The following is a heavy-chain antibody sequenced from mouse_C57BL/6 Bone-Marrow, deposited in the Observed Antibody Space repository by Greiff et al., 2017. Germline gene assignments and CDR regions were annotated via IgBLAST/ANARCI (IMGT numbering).Heavy chain of an antibody. J-gene: IGHJ4*01. CDR1: GYTFTSYW. Sequence: QVQLQQPGTELVKPGASVKLSCKASGYTFTSYWMHWVKQRPGQGLEWIGNINPSNGGTNYNEKFKSKATLTVDKSSSTAYMRLSSLTSEDSAVYYCARDYYGSSYPYYAMDYWGQGTSVTVSS. D-gene: IGHD1-1*01. CDR2: INPSNGGT. CDR3: ARDYYGSSYPYYAMDY. V-gene: IGHV1-53*01.